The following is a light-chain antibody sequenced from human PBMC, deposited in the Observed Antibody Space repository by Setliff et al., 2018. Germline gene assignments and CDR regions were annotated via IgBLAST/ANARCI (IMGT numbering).Light chain of an antibody. CDR1: SSDVGLYDY. CDR2: EVT. CDR3: SSSTISTTDV. V-gene: IGLV2-14*01. J-gene: IGLJ1*01. Sequence: QSALTQPASMSGSPGQSITISCTGTSSDVGLYDYVSWYQQHPGKAPKLIISEVTVRPSGVSNRFSGSKSGNTASLTISGLQAEDEADYYCSSSTISTTDVFGTGTKVTVL.